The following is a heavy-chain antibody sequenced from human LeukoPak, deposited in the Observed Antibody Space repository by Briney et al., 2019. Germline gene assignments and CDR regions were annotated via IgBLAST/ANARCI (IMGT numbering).Heavy chain of an antibody. Sequence: ASVKVSCKASGYTFTGYYMHWVRQAPGQGLEWMGWINPNSGGTNYAQKFQGWVTMTRDTSISTAYMELSRLTSDDTAVYYCATDPRTTVFGTFRYYYMDVWGEGTTVAVSS. CDR2: INPNSGGT. CDR1: GYTFTGYY. J-gene: IGHJ6*03. V-gene: IGHV1-2*04. D-gene: IGHD3-3*01. CDR3: ATDPRTTVFGTFRYYYMDV.